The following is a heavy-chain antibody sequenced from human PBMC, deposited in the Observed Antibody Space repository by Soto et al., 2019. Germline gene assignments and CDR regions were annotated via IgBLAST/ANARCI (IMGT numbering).Heavy chain of an antibody. V-gene: IGHV1-2*04. D-gene: IGHD6-19*01. CDR3: ERSLSVAVPDTRNMDV. Sequence: ASVKVSCKTSGYTFIGYYIHWVRQAPGQGLEWMGWINPNTGGTNYAQKFQGWVTVTRDTSISTAYMELTRLTSDDTAVYYCERSLSVAVPDTRNMDVWGQGTTVTVSS. J-gene: IGHJ6*02. CDR2: INPNTGGT. CDR1: GYTFIGYY.